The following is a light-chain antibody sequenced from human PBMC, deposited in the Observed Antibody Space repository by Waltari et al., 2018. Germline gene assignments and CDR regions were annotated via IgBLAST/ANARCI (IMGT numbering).Light chain of an antibody. V-gene: IGKV3-20*01. CDR2: HAS. J-gene: IGKJ1*01. CDR3: QKYESLPAT. Sequence: EIVFTQSPGTLSFSTGERAPISCRARHSVSTYLAGYQQKPGQAPRLIIYHASTRATGIPDRFSGSGSGTDFSLTISRLEPEDFAVYYCQKYESLPATFGQGTKVEIK. CDR1: HSVSTY.